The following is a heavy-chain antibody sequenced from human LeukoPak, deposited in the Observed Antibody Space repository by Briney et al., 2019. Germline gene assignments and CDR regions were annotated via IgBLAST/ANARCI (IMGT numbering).Heavy chain of an antibody. J-gene: IGHJ4*02. D-gene: IGHD3-22*01. CDR3: AKVPPGYDASGTIDY. CDR1: GFTFSSYA. CDR2: ISGSDRTT. V-gene: IGHV3-23*01. Sequence: GGSLRLSCAASGFTFSSYAMSWVRQAPGEGLEWVSVISGSDRTTFYADSVKGRFTISRDNSKNTLYLQMNGLRPEDTAVYYCAKVPPGYDASGTIDYWGQGTLV.